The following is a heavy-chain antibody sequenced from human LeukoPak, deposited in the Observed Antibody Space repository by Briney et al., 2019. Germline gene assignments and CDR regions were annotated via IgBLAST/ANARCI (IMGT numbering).Heavy chain of an antibody. CDR3: ARGPTTVVTPDY. J-gene: IGHJ4*02. CDR2: IYSGGST. Sequence: PGGSLRLSCAAPGFIFDHYGMYWGRQAPGKGLEWVSVIYSGGSTYYADSVKGRFTISRDNSKNTLYLQMNSLRAEDTAVYYCARGPTTVVTPDYWGQGTLVTVSS. V-gene: IGHV3-66*01. D-gene: IGHD4-23*01. CDR1: GFIFDHYG.